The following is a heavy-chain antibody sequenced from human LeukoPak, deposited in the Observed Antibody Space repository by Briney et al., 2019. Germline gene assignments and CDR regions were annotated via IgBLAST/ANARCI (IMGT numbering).Heavy chain of an antibody. D-gene: IGHD5-24*01. V-gene: IGHV4-59*01. CDR1: GGSINSYY. CDR2: IYYAGST. Sequence: SETLSLTCTVSGGSINSYYWSWIRQPPGKGLEWIGYIYYAGSTNYNPSLKSRITISVDTSKNQFSLKLPSITAADTAVYYCARVRGGTYNHYFDYWGQGTLVTVSS. CDR3: ARVRGGTYNHYFDY. J-gene: IGHJ4*02.